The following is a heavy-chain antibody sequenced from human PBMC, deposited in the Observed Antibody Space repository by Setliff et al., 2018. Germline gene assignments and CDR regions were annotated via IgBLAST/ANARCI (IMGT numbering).Heavy chain of an antibody. CDR2: MYPGRST. CDR1: GYSITSGHY. Sequence: LSLTCDVSGYSITSGHYWGWIRQPPGKGLEWIGSMYPGRSTYYNPSLKSRVTMSVDTSKKQLSLKLSSVTAADTAVYYCARDKGDGYGVDAYAGGGFDIWGQGTMVTVSS. D-gene: IGHD4-17*01. J-gene: IGHJ3*02. CDR3: ARDKGDGYGVDAYAGGGFDI. V-gene: IGHV4-38-2*02.